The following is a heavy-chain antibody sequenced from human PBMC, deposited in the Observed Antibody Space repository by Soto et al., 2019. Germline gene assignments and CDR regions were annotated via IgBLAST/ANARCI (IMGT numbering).Heavy chain of an antibody. D-gene: IGHD5-12*01. V-gene: IGHV1-69*12. CDR1: GGTFSSYA. CDR3: ARPRGWLRYGYFDY. J-gene: IGHJ4*02. Sequence: QVQLVQSGAEVKKPGSSVKVSCKASGGTFSSYAISWVRQAPGQGLEWMGGIIPIFGTANYAQKFQGRVTXXAXEXXSTAYMELSSLRSEDTAVYYCARPRGWLRYGYFDYWGQGTLVTVSS. CDR2: IIPIFGTA.